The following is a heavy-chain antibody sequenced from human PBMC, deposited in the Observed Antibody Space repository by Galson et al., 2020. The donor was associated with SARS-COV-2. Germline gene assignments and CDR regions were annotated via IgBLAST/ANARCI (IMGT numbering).Heavy chain of an antibody. Sequence: ASETLSLTCTVSGGSITSYYWTWIWQHPGKGLQRIGNVHSSGSTSYNPSLKSRVTISVDTSQNHLSLTLNSVTAADTAVFYCARFSKYSGGWALDYWGQGTLVTVSS. CDR1: GGSITSYY. J-gene: IGHJ4*02. V-gene: IGHV4-59*01. CDR3: ARFSKYSGGWALDY. CDR2: VHSSGST. D-gene: IGHD6-19*01.